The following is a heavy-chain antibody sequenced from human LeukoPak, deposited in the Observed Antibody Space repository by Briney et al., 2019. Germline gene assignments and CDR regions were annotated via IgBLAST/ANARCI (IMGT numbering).Heavy chain of an antibody. CDR1: GFTFSSYA. J-gene: IGHJ4*02. CDR3: AKTDCSRTSCYTGDY. Sequence: GGSLRLSCAASGFTFSSYAMSWVRQAPGKGLEWVSAISGSGGSTYYADSVKGRFSISRDNSKNTLYLQMNSLRAEDTAVYHCAKTDCSRTSCYTGDYWGQGTLVTVSS. CDR2: ISGSGGST. D-gene: IGHD2-2*02. V-gene: IGHV3-23*01.